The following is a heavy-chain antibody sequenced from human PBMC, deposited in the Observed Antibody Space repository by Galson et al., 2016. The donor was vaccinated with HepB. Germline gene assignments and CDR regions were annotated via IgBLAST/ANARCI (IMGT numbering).Heavy chain of an antibody. J-gene: IGHJ5*02. CDR3: AKRYCSGGSCYHVDH. CDR2: ISGSGSST. D-gene: IGHD2-15*01. CDR1: GFTFITYA. Sequence: SLRLSCAASGFTFITYAMSWVRQAPGKGLEWVSLISGSGSSTFYADSVKGRFTISRDNSKNTLYLQMNSLRAEDTAVYYCAKRYCSGGSCYHVDHWGQGTLVTVAS. V-gene: IGHV3-23*01.